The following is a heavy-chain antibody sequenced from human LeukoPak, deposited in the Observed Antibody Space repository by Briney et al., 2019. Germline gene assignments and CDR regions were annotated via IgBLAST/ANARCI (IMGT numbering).Heavy chain of an antibody. CDR1: GGTFSSYA. CDR2: ISAYNGNT. Sequence: GASVKVSCKASGGTFSSYAISWVRQAPGQGLEWMGWISAYNGNTNYAQKLQGRVTMTTDTSTSTAYMELRSLRSDDTAVYYCARVLRAYYYDSSGYYYSYFDYWGQGTLVTVSS. D-gene: IGHD3-22*01. J-gene: IGHJ4*02. CDR3: ARVLRAYYYDSSGYYYSYFDY. V-gene: IGHV1-18*01.